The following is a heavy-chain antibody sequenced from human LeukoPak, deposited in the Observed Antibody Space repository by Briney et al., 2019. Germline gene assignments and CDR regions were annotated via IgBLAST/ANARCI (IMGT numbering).Heavy chain of an antibody. V-gene: IGHV3-64*01. J-gene: IGHJ5*02. Sequence: PGGSLRLSCAASGFTFRSYAMHWVRQAPGKGLEYVSAISSNGGSTHYANSVKGRFTISRDNSKNTLYLQMGSLRAEYMAVYYCARSGYSSSWYLFSANIWFDPWGQGTLVTVSS. CDR3: ARSGYSSSWYLFSANIWFDP. CDR1: GFTFRSYA. D-gene: IGHD6-13*01. CDR2: ISSNGGST.